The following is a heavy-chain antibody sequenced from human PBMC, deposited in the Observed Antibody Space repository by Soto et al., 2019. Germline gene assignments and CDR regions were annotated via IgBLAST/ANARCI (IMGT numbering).Heavy chain of an antibody. CDR2: THHSGST. V-gene: IGHV4-34*01. Sequence: QVQLQQWGTGLLKPSETLSLTCAVYGGSFSTYYWAWIRQPPGKGLEWIGETHHSGSTTYSPSLMSRVSISIDTSRNQFSRILRAVTAADTGVYYCANRLGSFWGQGTLVTVSS. CDR1: GGSFSTYY. D-gene: IGHD3-16*01. J-gene: IGHJ4*02. CDR3: ANRLGSF.